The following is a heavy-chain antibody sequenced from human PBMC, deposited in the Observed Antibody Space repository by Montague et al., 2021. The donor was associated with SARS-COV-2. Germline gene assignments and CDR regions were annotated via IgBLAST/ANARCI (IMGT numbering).Heavy chain of an antibody. CDR3: ARLGFVELWLNLGWFDP. V-gene: IGHV4-39*01. J-gene: IGHJ5*02. D-gene: IGHD3-16*02. CDR1: GDSIRSSGYY. Sequence: SETLSLTCSVSGDSIRSSGYYWGWIRQPPGKGLDWIGTVYYSGSTNYNPSLKSRVTMPVDTSQNQFSLELMSVTAADTAVYYCARLGFVELWLNLGWFDPWGQGTLVTVSS. CDR2: VYYSGST.